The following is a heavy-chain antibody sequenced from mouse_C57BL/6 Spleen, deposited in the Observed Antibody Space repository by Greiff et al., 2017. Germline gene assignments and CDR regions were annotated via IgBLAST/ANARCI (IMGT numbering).Heavy chain of an antibody. CDR2: INPSSGYT. Sequence: VQLQQSGAELARPGASVKMSCKASGYTFTSYTMHWVKQRPGQGLEWIGYINPSSGYTKYNQKFKDKATLTADKSSSTAYMQLRSLTSEDSAVYYCASSPLGYFDYWGQGTTLTVSS. J-gene: IGHJ2*01. CDR3: ASSPLGYFDY. V-gene: IGHV1-4*01. CDR1: GYTFTSYT. D-gene: IGHD4-1*01.